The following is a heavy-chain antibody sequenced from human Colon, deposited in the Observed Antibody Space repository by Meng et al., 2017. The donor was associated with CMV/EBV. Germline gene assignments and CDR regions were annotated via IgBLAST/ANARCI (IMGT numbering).Heavy chain of an antibody. CDR2: IRSQAYGGTT. CDR1: GFTFSSYW. V-gene: IGHV3-49*04. CDR3: TRETGWGGRIAMGMDV. D-gene: IGHD6-13*01. J-gene: IGHJ6*02. Sequence: GESLKISCAASGFTFSSYWMSWVRQAPGKGLEWVGFIRSQAYGGTTEDAASVKGRITISRDDSKSIAYLQMNSLKTDDTAVYYCTRETGWGGRIAMGMDVWGQGTTVTVSS.